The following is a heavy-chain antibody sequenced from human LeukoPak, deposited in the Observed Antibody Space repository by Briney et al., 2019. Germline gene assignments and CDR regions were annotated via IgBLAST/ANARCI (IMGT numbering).Heavy chain of an antibody. D-gene: IGHD3-22*01. CDR2: IYYSGST. J-gene: IGHJ2*01. CDR1: GDSITSSEW. V-gene: IGHV4-4*02. CDR3: ARRAMSSGYDGWYFDL. Sequence: SGTLSLTCAVSGDSITSSEWWSWVRQPPGKGLEWIGEIYYSGSTNYNPSLKSRVTISLDKSTNQFSLKLSSVTAADTAVYYCARRAMSSGYDGWYFDLWGRGTLVTVSS.